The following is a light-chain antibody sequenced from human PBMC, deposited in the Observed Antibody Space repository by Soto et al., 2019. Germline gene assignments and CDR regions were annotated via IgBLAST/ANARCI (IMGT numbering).Light chain of an antibody. CDR2: DVL. CDR3: CSYAGNYTHV. Sequence: QSVLTQPRSVSGSPGQSVTISCTGTSSDVGGYSYVSWFQQHPGKAPKLIMYDVLKRPSGVPDRFSGSKSGNTASLTISGLQAEDEADYYCCSYAGNYTHVFGTGTKLTVL. J-gene: IGLJ1*01. V-gene: IGLV2-11*01. CDR1: SSDVGGYSY.